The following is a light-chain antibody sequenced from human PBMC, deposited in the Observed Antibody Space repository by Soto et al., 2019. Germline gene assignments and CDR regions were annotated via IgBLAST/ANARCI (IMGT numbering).Light chain of an antibody. CDR2: END. CDR1: SSNIGKYY. CDR3: GTWDSSLTTFV. V-gene: IGLV1-51*02. Sequence: QSVLTQPPSVSAAPGQKVTMSCSGSSSNIGKYYVSWHQQLPGTAPKLLIYENDKRPSGIPDRFSGSKSGTSATLGITGLQTGDEADYYCGTWDSSLTTFVFGTGTKXTV. J-gene: IGLJ1*01.